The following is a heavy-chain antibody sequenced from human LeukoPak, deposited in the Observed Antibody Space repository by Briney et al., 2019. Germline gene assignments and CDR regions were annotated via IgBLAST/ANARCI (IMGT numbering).Heavy chain of an antibody. V-gene: IGHV3-15*07. CDR2: IKSKTDGGTT. D-gene: IGHD4-17*01. CDR1: GFSFSSYG. Sequence: PGGSLRLSCAASGFSFSSYGMHWVRQAPGKGLEWVGRIKSKTDGGTTDYAAPVKGRFTISRDDSKNTLYLQMNSLKTEDTAVYYCTTVYGDYYYYGMDVWGQGTTVTVSS. CDR3: TTVYGDYYYYGMDV. J-gene: IGHJ6*02.